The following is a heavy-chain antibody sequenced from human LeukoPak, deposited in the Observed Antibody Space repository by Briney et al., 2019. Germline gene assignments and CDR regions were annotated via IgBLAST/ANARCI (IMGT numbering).Heavy chain of an antibody. J-gene: IGHJ4*02. V-gene: IGHV3-23*01. CDR2: ISGSGGST. D-gene: IGHD6-19*01. Sequence: RGSLRLSRAASGITFSSYAMSRVRHAPGKGLEWVSGISGSGGSTYYADSVKGPFTISRDNSKNTLYLQMNSPRAEDTAVYYCAKDVRVSGWYVFDYWGQGTLVTVSS. CDR3: AKDVRVSGWYVFDY. CDR1: GITFSSYA.